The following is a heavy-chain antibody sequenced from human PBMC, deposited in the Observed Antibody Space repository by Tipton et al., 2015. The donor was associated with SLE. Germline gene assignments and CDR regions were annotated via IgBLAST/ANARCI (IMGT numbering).Heavy chain of an antibody. CDR2: ISAYNGYT. V-gene: IGHV1-18*01. CDR3: AREEEAGFFDY. Sequence: QLVQSGAEVKKPGASVKVSCKASGYTFTSNRINWVRQAPGQGLEWMGWISAYNGYTFYAQNFQVRVTMTTDTSTSTAYMELTSLKSDDTAMYYCAREEEAGFFDYWGQGTLVTVSS. CDR1: GYTFTSNR. D-gene: IGHD6-13*01. J-gene: IGHJ4*02.